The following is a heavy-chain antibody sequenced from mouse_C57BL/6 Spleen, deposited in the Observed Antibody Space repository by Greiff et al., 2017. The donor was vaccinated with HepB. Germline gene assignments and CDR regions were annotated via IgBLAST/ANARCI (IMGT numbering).Heavy chain of an antibody. J-gene: IGHJ3*01. V-gene: IGHV1-82*01. Sequence: VQLMESGPELVKPGASVKISCKASGYAFSSSWMNWVKQRPGKGLEWIGRIYPGDGDTNYNGKFKGKATLTADKSSSTAYMQLSSLTTEDSTVYFCARRGDYWGQGTLVTVSA. CDR3: ARRGDY. CDR2: IYPGDGDT. CDR1: GYAFSSSW.